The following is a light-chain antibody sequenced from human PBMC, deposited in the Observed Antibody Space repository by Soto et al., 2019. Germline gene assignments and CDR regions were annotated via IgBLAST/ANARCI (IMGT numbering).Light chain of an antibody. V-gene: IGKV1-5*03. CDR2: KSS. J-gene: IGKJ5*01. CDR3: QQYNSYSSIT. CDR1: QSISSW. Sequence: DIQMTQSPSMLSAFVGDRVTITCRTSQSISSWLAWYQQKPGKAPKLLTYKSSSLQSGVPSRFSGSGSGTEFTLTISSLQPDDFATYYCQQYNSYSSITFGQGTRLEIK.